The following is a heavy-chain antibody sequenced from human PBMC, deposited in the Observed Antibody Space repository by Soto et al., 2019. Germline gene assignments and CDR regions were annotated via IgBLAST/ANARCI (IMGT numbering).Heavy chain of an antibody. V-gene: IGHV3-23*01. CDR2: ISGSGGST. J-gene: IGHJ4*02. CDR3: AKDLGYSGYDLVDY. CDR1: GFTFSSYA. D-gene: IGHD5-12*01. Sequence: GGSLRLSCAASGFTFSSYAMSWVRQAPGKGLEWVSAISGSGGSTYYADSVKGRFTIPRDNSKNTLYLQMNSLRAEDTAVYYCAKDLGYSGYDLVDYWGQGTLITVSS.